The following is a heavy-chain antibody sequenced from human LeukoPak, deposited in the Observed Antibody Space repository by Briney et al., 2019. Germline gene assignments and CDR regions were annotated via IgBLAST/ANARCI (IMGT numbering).Heavy chain of an antibody. CDR2: IIPIFGTA. Sequence: SVKVSCKASGGTFSSYAISWVRQAPGQGLEWMGRIIPIFGTANYAQKFQGRVTITTDESTSTAYMELSSLRSEDTAVYYCARHGRYCSGGSCYSVQHWGQGTLVTVSS. J-gene: IGHJ1*01. CDR1: GGTFSSYA. V-gene: IGHV1-69*05. CDR3: ARHGRYCSGGSCYSVQH. D-gene: IGHD2-15*01.